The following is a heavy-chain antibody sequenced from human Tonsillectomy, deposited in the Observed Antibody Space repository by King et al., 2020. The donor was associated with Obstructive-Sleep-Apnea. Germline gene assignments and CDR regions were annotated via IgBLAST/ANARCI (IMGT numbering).Heavy chain of an antibody. CDR2: ISYDTGTNK. CDR1: GFTFSSYA. V-gene: IGHV3-30-3*01. Sequence: VQLVESGGDVVQPGRSLRLSCAGSGFTFSSYAIHWVRQAPGKGLEWVAGISYDTGTNKFYTDSVKGRFTISRDNSKNTMYLHMNSLRAEDTAVYFCASGSGYYYFEYWGQGTLVTVS. D-gene: IGHD3-22*01. CDR3: ASGSGYYYFEY. J-gene: IGHJ4*02.